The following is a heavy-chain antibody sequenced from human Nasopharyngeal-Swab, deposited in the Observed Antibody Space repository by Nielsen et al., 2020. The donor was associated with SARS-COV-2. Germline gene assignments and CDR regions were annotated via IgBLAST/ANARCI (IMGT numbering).Heavy chain of an antibody. V-gene: IGHV3-74*01. Sequence: GGSLRLSCAASGFITFAIEWVYWVRQAPGKGLVFVSRATADGTDTFYADSVKGRFTISRDNAKNAVYLEMNSLRVEDTAVYYCVVGSLAWGQGTMVTVSS. CDR2: ATADGTDT. CDR1: GFITFAIEW. CDR3: VVGSLA. J-gene: IGHJ3*01. D-gene: IGHD6-13*01.